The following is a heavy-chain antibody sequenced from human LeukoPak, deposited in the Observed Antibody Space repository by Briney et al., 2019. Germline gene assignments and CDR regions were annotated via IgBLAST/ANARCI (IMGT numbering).Heavy chain of an antibody. Sequence: PSETLSLTCTVSGGSISSYYWSWIRQPPGKGLEWIGYIYYSGSTNYNPSLKSRVTISVDTSKNQFSLKLSSVTAADTAVYYCARVGYSSGPTDRGDWFDPWGQGTLVTVSS. D-gene: IGHD6-19*01. CDR1: GGSISSYY. CDR3: ARVGYSSGPTDRGDWFDP. V-gene: IGHV4-59*01. J-gene: IGHJ5*02. CDR2: IYYSGST.